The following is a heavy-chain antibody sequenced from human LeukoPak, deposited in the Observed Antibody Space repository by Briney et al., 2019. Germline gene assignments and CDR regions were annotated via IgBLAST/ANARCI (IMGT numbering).Heavy chain of an antibody. D-gene: IGHD4-17*01. V-gene: IGHV3-23*01. CDR2: ISGSGGNT. CDR1: GFTFSSYA. Sequence: PGGSLRLSCAASGFTFSSYAMSWVRQAPGKGLEWVSAISGSGGNTYYADSVKGRFTISRDDSKNTLYLQMNSLRAEDTAVYYCAKEPDYGDYFDYWGQGTLVTVSS. J-gene: IGHJ4*02. CDR3: AKEPDYGDYFDY.